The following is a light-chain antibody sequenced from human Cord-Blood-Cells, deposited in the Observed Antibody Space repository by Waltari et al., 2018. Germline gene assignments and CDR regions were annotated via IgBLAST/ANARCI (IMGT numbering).Light chain of an antibody. CDR2: CAS. CDR3: QQYYSTPYT. V-gene: IGKV4-1*01. Sequence: DIVMTQSPDSLAVSLGERATINCTSSQSVLYSSNNKNYLAWYQQKPGQPPKLLIYCASTRESGVPYRFSGSGSGTDCTLTISSVQAEDVAVYCCQQYYSTPYTFGQGTKLEIK. J-gene: IGKJ2*01. CDR1: QSVLYSSNNKNY.